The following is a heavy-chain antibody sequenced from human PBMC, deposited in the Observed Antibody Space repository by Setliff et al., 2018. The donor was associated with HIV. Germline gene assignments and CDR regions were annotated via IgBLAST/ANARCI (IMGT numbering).Heavy chain of an antibody. J-gene: IGHJ4*02. CDR3: ARHDGGGWYVRVLATSFDY. V-gene: IGHV4-39*01. Sequence: SETLSLTCTVSGGSISSSSYYWGWIRHPPGKGLEWIGSIYYSGRTYYNPSLKSRVTISVDTSKNQFSLKLSSVTAADTAVYYCARHDGGGWYVRVLATSFDYWGQGTLVTVSS. D-gene: IGHD6-19*01. CDR2: IYYSGRT. CDR1: GGSISSSSYY.